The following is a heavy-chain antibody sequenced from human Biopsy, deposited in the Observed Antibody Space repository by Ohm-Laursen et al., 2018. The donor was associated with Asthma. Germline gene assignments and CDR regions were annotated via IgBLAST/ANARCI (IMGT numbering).Heavy chain of an antibody. Sequence: SLRLSCAASGFTFSSYGMHWVRQAPGKGLEWVAVISYDGSNKYYADSVKGRFTISRDNSKNTLYLQMNSLGAEDTAVYYCASQSSGPDFWSGYYYFDYWGQGTMVTVSS. CDR3: ASQSSGPDFWSGYYYFDY. D-gene: IGHD3-3*01. CDR1: GFTFSSYG. J-gene: IGHJ4*02. V-gene: IGHV3-30*03. CDR2: ISYDGSNK.